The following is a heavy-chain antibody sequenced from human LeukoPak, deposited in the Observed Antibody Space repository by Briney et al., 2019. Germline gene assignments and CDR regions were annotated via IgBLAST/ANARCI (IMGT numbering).Heavy chain of an antibody. Sequence: SQTLSLTCTVSGGSISSGGYYWSWIRQPPGKGLEWIGYIYHSGSTYYNPSLKSRVTISVDTSKNQFSLKLSSVAAADTAVYYCAALPAYYDFWSGPNRLVDYWGQGTLVTVSS. CDR3: AALPAYYDFWSGPNRLVDY. D-gene: IGHD3-3*01. J-gene: IGHJ4*02. CDR2: IYHSGST. V-gene: IGHV4-30-2*01. CDR1: GGSISSGGYY.